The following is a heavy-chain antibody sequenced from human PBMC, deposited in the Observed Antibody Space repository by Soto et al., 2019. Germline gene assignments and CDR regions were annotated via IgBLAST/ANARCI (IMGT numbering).Heavy chain of an antibody. CDR3: SRGGSYPGRPWEWYFDL. CDR1: GGTFNNYA. V-gene: IGHV1-69*13. Sequence: QVQLVQSGAEVKKPGSSVKVSCKPSGGTFNNYAISWVRQAPGQGLEWMGGIIPIFGSGTYAQKFQGRVTITADESTSTAYMELSSLRYEDTAVYYCSRGGSYPGRPWEWYFDLWGHGTLVTVSS. J-gene: IGHJ2*01. CDR2: IIPIFGSG. D-gene: IGHD1-26*01.